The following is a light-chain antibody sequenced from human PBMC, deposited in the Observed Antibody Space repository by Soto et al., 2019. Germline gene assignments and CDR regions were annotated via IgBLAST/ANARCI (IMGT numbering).Light chain of an antibody. CDR3: QQYGNSPQT. J-gene: IGKJ1*01. CDR1: QSVSSSY. CDR2: AAS. Sequence: EVVLTQSPGTLSLSPGERATLSCRASQSVSSSYLAWYQQKPGQAPRLLIYAASSRATGIPDRFSGSGSGTDFNLNISRLEPGDFAVYYCQQYGNSPQTFGQGTKVEIK. V-gene: IGKV3-20*01.